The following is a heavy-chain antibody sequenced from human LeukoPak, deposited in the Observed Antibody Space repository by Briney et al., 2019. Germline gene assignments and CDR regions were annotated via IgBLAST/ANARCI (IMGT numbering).Heavy chain of an antibody. J-gene: IGHJ4*02. Sequence: ASVKVSCKVSGYTLTELSMHWVRQAPGKGLEWMGGFDPEDGETIYAQKFQGRVTMTEDTSTDTAYMELSSLRSEDTAVYYCATVGGRIRYFDWLLELDYWGQGTLVTVSS. CDR2: FDPEDGET. CDR1: GYTLTELS. V-gene: IGHV1-24*01. D-gene: IGHD3-9*01. CDR3: ATVGGRIRYFDWLLELDY.